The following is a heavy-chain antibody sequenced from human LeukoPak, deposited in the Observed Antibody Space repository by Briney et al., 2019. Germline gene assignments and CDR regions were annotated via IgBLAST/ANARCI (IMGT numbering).Heavy chain of an antibody. CDR2: IRSKAYGGTT. CDR1: GFTFGDYA. CDR3: TRDYYDSSGYFD. J-gene: IGHJ4*02. V-gene: IGHV3-49*04. D-gene: IGHD3-22*01. Sequence: PGRSLRLSCTASGFTFGDYAVSWVRQAPGKGLEWVGFIRSKAYGGTTEYAASVKGRFTISRDDSKSIAYLQMNSLKTEDTAVYYCTRDYYDSSGYFDWGQGTLVTVSS.